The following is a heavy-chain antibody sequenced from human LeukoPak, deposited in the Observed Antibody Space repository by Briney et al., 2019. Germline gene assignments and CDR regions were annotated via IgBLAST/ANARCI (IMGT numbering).Heavy chain of an antibody. CDR3: ARAGITTTGPLFQH. V-gene: IGHV3-74*01. Sequence: PGGSLRLSCAASGFTFSSYWMHWVRQAPGKGLVWVSRINSDGSSTSYVDSVKGRFTISRDNAKSSLYLQMNSLRAEDTAVYYCARAGITTTGPLFQHWGQGTLVTVSS. CDR2: INSDGSST. CDR1: GFTFSSYW. D-gene: IGHD6-13*01. J-gene: IGHJ1*01.